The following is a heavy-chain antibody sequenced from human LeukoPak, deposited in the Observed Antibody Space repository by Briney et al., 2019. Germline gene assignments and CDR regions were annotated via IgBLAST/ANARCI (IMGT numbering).Heavy chain of an antibody. Sequence: GRSLRLSCAASGFTFSSYGMHWVRQAPGKGLEWVAVISYDGSNKYYADSVKGRFTISRDNSKNTLYLQMNSLRAEDTAVYYCAKAYDYWAREPWSPSPQ. CDR1: GFTFSSYG. CDR2: ISYDGSNK. J-gene: IGHJ4*02. CDR3: AKAYDY. V-gene: IGHV3-30*18.